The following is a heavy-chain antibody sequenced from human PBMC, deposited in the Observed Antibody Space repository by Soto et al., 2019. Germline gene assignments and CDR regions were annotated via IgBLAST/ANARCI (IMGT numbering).Heavy chain of an antibody. CDR1: GGTFSTYS. Sequence: QVQRVQSGAEVKKPGSSVKVSCKDSGGTFSTYSMFWVRQAPGQGLEWMGRIIPMLGVRNYAQRYQDRVTSIADKNTAKVHMKRSSLRSEDKALYYRTIGRWAGEVFDMWGQGTMVTDS. CDR2: IIPMLGVR. J-gene: IGHJ3*02. V-gene: IGHV1-69*02. D-gene: IGHD2-21*01. CDR3: TIGRWAGEVFDM.